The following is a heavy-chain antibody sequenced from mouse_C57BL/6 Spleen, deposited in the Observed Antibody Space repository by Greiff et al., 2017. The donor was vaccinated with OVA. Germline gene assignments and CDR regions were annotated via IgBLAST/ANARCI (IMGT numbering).Heavy chain of an antibody. D-gene: IGHD1-1*01. CDR3: TAYYYGSSYDWYFDV. CDR1: GFNIKDYY. J-gene: IGHJ1*03. V-gene: IGHV14-1*01. Sequence: VQLQQSGAELVRPGASVKLSCTASGFNIKDYYMHWVKQRPEQGLEWIGRIDPEDGDTEYAPKFQGKATMTADTSSNTAYLQLSSLTSEDTAVYYCTAYYYGSSYDWYFDVWGTGTTVTVSS. CDR2: IDPEDGDT.